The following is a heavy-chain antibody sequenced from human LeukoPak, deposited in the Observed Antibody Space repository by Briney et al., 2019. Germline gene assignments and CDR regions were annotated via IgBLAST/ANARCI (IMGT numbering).Heavy chain of an antibody. CDR3: ARVAQSIAAPLDY. CDR2: INTDGSST. J-gene: IGHJ4*01. V-gene: IGHV3-74*01. Sequence: AGGSLRLSCAASGFTFSSYWMHWVRQAPGKGLVWVSRINTDGSSTSYADSVKGRFTISRDNAKNTLYLQMNSLRAEDTAVYYCARVAQSIAAPLDYWGQGTLVTVSS. CDR1: GFTFSSYW. D-gene: IGHD6-6*01.